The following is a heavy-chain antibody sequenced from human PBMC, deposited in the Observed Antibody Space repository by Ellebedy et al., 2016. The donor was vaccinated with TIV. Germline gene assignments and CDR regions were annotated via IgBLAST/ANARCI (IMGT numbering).Heavy chain of an antibody. J-gene: IGHJ4*02. D-gene: IGHD3-9*01. CDR2: ISHTGSRT. Sequence: PGGSLRLSCATSGFTFDNFAMRWFRQAPGKGLEWVSTISHTGSRTYYADSVEGRFTISRDNSKKTLYLQMNSLRADDTAVYYCATDRGYFTFDYWGQGSLITVSS. CDR3: ATDRGYFTFDY. CDR1: GFTFDNFA. V-gene: IGHV3-23*01.